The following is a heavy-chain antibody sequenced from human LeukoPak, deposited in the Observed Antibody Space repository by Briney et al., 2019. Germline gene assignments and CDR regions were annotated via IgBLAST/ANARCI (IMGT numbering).Heavy chain of an antibody. J-gene: IGHJ6*03. CDR3: ARDQYSSSGYYMDV. D-gene: IGHD6-6*01. Sequence: ASVKVSCKASGYTFTSYYMHWVRQAPGQGLEWMGWINPNSGGTNYAQKFQGRVTMTRDTSISTAYMELSRLRSDDTAVYYCARDQYSSSGYYMDVWGKGTTVTVSS. CDR2: INPNSGGT. CDR1: GYTFTSYY. V-gene: IGHV1-2*02.